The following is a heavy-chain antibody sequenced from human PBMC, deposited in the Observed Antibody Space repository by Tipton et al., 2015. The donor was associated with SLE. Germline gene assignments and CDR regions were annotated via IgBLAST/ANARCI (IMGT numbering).Heavy chain of an antibody. J-gene: IGHJ4*02. Sequence: LRLSCTVSGGSISSSSYYWGWIRQPPGKGLEWIGSIYYSGSTYYNPSLKSRVTISVDTSKNQFSLKLSSVTAADTAVYYCARPGYSYGLFDYWGQGTLVTVSS. CDR1: GGSISSSSYY. CDR3: ARPGYSYGLFDY. V-gene: IGHV4-39*01. D-gene: IGHD5-18*01. CDR2: IYYSGST.